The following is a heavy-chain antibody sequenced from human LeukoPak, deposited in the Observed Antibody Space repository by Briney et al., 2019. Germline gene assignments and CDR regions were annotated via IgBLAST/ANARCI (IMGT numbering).Heavy chain of an antibody. CDR2: INPNSGGT. Sequence: ASVKVSCKASGYTFTGYYIHWVRQAPGQGLEWVGWINPNSGGTNYAQKFQGRVTMSMDTSITTAYMDLRRLRFDDTAVYYCARELYDSDDNWFDPWGQGTLVTVSS. D-gene: IGHD3-3*01. V-gene: IGHV1-2*02. CDR1: GYTFTGYY. CDR3: ARELYDSDDNWFDP. J-gene: IGHJ5*02.